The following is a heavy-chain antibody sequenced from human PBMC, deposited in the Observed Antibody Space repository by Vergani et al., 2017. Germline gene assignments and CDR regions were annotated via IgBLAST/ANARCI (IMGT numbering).Heavy chain of an antibody. Sequence: QEQLVQSGAEVKKPGASVRVSCKASGYKFIDFFIHWVRQAPGQGLEWMGWINPNSGDTNYAQRFQGRVTMTRDSIDTAYMELSSLTSDDTAVFYCARAESTDPISTSFDFWGQGTLVTVSS. D-gene: IGHD2-2*01. CDR1: GYKFIDFF. J-gene: IGHJ4*02. CDR3: ARAESTDPISTSFDF. CDR2: INPNSGDT. V-gene: IGHV1-2*02.